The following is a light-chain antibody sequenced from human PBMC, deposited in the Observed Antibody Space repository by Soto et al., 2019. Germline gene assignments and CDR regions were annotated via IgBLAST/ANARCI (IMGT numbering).Light chain of an antibody. V-gene: IGKV3D-15*01. J-gene: IGKJ5*01. CDR3: QQYHNWPPIT. Sequence: EIVLTQSPATLSVSAGGTVTLSCRASQSIRTNVAWYQQIPGQAPRLLVYGAYTRATGIPARFSGSGSGTEFTLTISSLQSEDFAVYYCQQYHNWPPITCGQGTRLEIK. CDR2: GAY. CDR1: QSIRTN.